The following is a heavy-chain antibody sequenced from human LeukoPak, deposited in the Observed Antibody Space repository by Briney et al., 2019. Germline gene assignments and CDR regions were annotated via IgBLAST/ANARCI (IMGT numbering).Heavy chain of an antibody. Sequence: GGSLRLSCTASGFTFSSYGMSWVRQAPEKGLEWVSGISGSGGSTYYADSVKGRFTISRDNFKDTLYLQMNSLRAEDTAVYYCVKDSDELIAAVYNWFDPWGQGTQVTVSS. CDR3: VKDSDELIAAVYNWFDP. V-gene: IGHV3-23*01. D-gene: IGHD6-13*01. CDR2: ISGSGGST. CDR1: GFTFSSYG. J-gene: IGHJ5*02.